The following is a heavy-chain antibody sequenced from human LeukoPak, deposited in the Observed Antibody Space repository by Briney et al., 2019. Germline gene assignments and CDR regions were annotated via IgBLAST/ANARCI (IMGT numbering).Heavy chain of an antibody. CDR2: ISSSSSYI. CDR3: AREPTYYYDSSGYCDY. CDR1: GFTFRSYS. Sequence: GGSLRLSCAASGFTFRSYSMNWVRQAPGKGLEWVSSISSSSSYIYYADSVKGRFTIARDNAKNSLYLQMNSLRAEDTAVYYCAREPTYYYDSSGYCDYWGQGTLVTVSS. J-gene: IGHJ4*02. V-gene: IGHV3-21*01. D-gene: IGHD3-22*01.